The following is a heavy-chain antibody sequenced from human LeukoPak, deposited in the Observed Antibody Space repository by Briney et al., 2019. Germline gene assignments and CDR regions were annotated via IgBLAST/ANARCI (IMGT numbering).Heavy chain of an antibody. CDR1: GFTFSSCA. CDR3: AKIRARSSTTSFDY. V-gene: IGHV3-23*01. Sequence: PGGSLRLSCAASGFTFSSCAMSWVRQAPGKGLEWVSAISGSGGSTYYADSVKGRFTISRDNSKNTLYLQMNSLRAEDTAVYYCAKIRARSSTTSFDYWGQGTLVTVSS. J-gene: IGHJ4*02. D-gene: IGHD2-2*01. CDR2: ISGSGGST.